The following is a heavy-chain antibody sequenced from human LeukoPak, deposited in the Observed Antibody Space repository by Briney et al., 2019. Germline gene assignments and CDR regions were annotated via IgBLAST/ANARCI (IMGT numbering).Heavy chain of an antibody. V-gene: IGHV6-1*01. D-gene: IGHD3/OR15-3a*01. CDR1: GDSVSRNTAG. CDR3: ARQTGSGLFILP. J-gene: IGHJ4*02. CDR2: TYYRSKWYS. Sequence: SQTLSLTCAISGDSVSRNTAGWHWLRQSPSRGLEWLGRTYYRSKWYSDFAPSVRNRITINPDTSKNQFSLRLTSVTAADTAVYYCARQTGSGLFILPGGQGTLVTVSS.